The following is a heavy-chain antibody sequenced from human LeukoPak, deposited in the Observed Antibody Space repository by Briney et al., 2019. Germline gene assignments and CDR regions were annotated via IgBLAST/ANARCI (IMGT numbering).Heavy chain of an antibody. J-gene: IGHJ4*02. CDR3: ARVGSGSRSLDY. CDR2: IHYSGST. Sequence: PSQTLSLTCTVSGGSISSGDYYWNWIRQPPGKGLEWIGYIHYSGSTYYNPSLKSRVTISVDTSKNQFSLKLNSVTAADTAVYYCARVGSGSRSLDYWGQGTLVTVSS. V-gene: IGHV4-30-4*01. D-gene: IGHD2-15*01. CDR1: GGSISSGDYY.